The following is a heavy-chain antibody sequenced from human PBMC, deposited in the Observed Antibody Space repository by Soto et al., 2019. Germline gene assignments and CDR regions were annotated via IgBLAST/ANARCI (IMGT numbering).Heavy chain of an antibody. D-gene: IGHD2-2*01. CDR1: GYSFTSYW. Sequence: GESLKISCKGSGYSFTSYWIGWVRQMPGKGLEWMGIIYPGDSDTRYSPSFQGQVTISADKSISTAYLQWSSLKASDTAMYYCARHFYCSSTSCYAFDIGGKGTMVTVSS. CDR2: IYPGDSDT. J-gene: IGHJ3*02. CDR3: ARHFYCSSTSCYAFDI. V-gene: IGHV5-51*01.